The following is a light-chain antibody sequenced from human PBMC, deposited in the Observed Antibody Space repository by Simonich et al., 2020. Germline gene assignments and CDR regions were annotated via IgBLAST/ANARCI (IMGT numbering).Light chain of an antibody. V-gene: IGLV1-40*01. CDR3: SSYAGSNLWV. CDR2: GNS. J-gene: IGLJ3*02. Sequence: QSVLTQPPSVSGAPGQRVTISCTGSSSNIGAGYDVHWYQQLPGTAPKLLIYGNSNRPSGVPDRFSGSKSGTSASLAITGLQAEDEADYYCSSYAGSNLWVFGGGTKLTVL. CDR1: SSNIGAGYD.